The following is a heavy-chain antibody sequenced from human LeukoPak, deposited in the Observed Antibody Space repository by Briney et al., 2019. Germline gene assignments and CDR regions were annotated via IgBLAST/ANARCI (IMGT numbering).Heavy chain of an antibody. J-gene: IGHJ4*02. CDR2: IYYSGGT. D-gene: IGHD3-22*01. V-gene: IGHV4-39*01. CDR3: AIDSSGYHYFDY. CDR1: GGSISSSSYY. Sequence: SETLSLTCTVSGGSISSSSYYWGWIRQPPGKGLEWIGSIYYSGGTYYDPSLKSRVTISVDTSKNQFSLKLTSVTAADTAIYYCAIDSSGYHYFDYWGQGTLVPVSS.